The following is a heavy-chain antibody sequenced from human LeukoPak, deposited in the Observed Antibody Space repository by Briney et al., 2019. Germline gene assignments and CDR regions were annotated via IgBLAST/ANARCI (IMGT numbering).Heavy chain of an antibody. D-gene: IGHD1-26*01. V-gene: IGHV3-23*01. CDR3: AKDISGSYYGLFDY. Sequence: GGSLRLSCAASAFTFRSYAMSWVRQAGGKGLEWVSAISGSGGSTYYADSVKGRFTISRDNSKKTLNLHMTSLRAEDTAVYYCAKDISGSYYGLFDYWGQGTLVTVSS. CDR1: AFTFRSYA. J-gene: IGHJ4*02. CDR2: ISGSGGST.